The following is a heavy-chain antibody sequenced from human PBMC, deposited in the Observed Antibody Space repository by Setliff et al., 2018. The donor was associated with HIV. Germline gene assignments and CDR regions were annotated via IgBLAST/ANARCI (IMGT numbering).Heavy chain of an antibody. Sequence: GGSLRLSCAASGFTFRDAWMSWVRQAPGKGLEWIGLIKNTGATQFAAPGKDRFTISRDVSKTTVYLQMSSLKTEDTALYFCAADLPSRGGGEFDYWGQGTLVTAPQ. CDR2: IKNTGAT. CDR3: AADLPSRGGGEFDY. V-gene: IGHV3-15*01. CDR1: GFTFRDAW. J-gene: IGHJ4*02. D-gene: IGHD3-10*01.